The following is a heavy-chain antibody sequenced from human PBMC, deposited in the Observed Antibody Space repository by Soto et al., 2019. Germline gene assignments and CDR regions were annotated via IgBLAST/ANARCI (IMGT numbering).Heavy chain of an antibody. V-gene: IGHV1-58*02. Sequence: GASVKVSCKASGGTFSSYAISWVRQAPGRRLEWIGWIVVGSGNTNYAQDFQGRVTIKRDMSTDTVYMELSSLSSEDSAVFFCAADVLTYGNGGYFFDGFDTWGQGTKVTVSS. CDR1: GGTFSSYA. CDR2: IVVGSGNT. J-gene: IGHJ3*02. CDR3: AADVLTYGNGGYFFDGFDT. D-gene: IGHD2-15*01.